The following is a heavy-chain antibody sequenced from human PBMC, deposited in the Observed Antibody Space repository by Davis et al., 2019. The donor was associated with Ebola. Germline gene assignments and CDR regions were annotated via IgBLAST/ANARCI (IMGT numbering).Heavy chain of an antibody. V-gene: IGHV3-23*01. J-gene: IGHJ6*02. CDR3: AKDFPAPQGYCSGGSCYSRERGMDV. Sequence: PGGSLRLSCAASGFTFSSYAMSWVRQAPGKGLEWVSAISGSGGSTYYADSVKGRFTISRDNSKNTLYLQMNSLRAEDTAVYYCAKDFPAPQGYCSGGSCYSRERGMDVWGQGTTVTVSS. CDR1: GFTFSSYA. CDR2: ISGSGGST. D-gene: IGHD2-15*01.